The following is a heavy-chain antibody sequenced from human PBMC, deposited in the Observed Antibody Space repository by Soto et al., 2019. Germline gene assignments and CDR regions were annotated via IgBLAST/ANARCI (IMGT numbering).Heavy chain of an antibody. Sequence: GGSLRLSCAASGFTFSSYGMHWVRQAPGKGLEWVAVISYDGSNKYYADSVKGRFTISRDNSKNTLYLQMNSLRAEDTAVYYCAKVDSLQGDRGFWSGYYSPPYYYYGMDVWGQGTTVTVSS. V-gene: IGHV3-30*18. CDR2: ISYDGSNK. CDR3: AKVDSLQGDRGFWSGYYSPPYYYYGMDV. CDR1: GFTFSSYG. J-gene: IGHJ6*02. D-gene: IGHD3-3*01.